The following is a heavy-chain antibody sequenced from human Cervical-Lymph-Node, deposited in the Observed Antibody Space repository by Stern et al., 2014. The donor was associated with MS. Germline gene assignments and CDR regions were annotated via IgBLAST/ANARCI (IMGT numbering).Heavy chain of an antibody. D-gene: IGHD1-7*01. Sequence: QVQLVESGAGLVKPGGSLSLSCTASGFTFSDFYMPWIRQAPGQGLEWVSYINSNASAICYAGSVKGRCTISRNNAKNSLYLQLNSLRAEDTAVYYCVRENFELSVPGPFDPWGQGTLVTVSS. CDR1: GFTFSDFY. CDR3: VRENFELSVPGPFDP. CDR2: INSNASAI. V-gene: IGHV3-11*01. J-gene: IGHJ5*02.